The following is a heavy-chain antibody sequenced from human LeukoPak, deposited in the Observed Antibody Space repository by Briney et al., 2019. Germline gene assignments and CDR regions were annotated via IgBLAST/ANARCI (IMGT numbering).Heavy chain of an antibody. V-gene: IGHV3-48*03. J-gene: IGHJ6*03. D-gene: IGHD2-21*01. CDR1: GFTFSSYE. CDR3: ARDVGVHYMDA. CDR2: ISSSGSTI. Sequence: GGSLRLSCAASGFTFSSYEMNWVRQAPGKGLEWVSYISSSGSTIYYADSVKGRFTISRDNAKNSLYLQMHSLRAEDTAMYYCARDVGVHYMDAWGKGTTVTVSS.